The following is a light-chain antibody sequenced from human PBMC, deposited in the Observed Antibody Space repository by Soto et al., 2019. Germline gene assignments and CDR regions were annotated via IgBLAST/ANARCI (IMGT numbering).Light chain of an antibody. V-gene: IGKV3-20*01. J-gene: IGKJ4*01. CDR3: QQYGSSPLT. CDR1: QSVSSDY. CDR2: RAS. Sequence: EIVLTQSPGTLSLSPGERATLSCRASQSVSSDYVAGYQQKPGQTPKVLIYRASSRATGIPDRFSGSGSGTDFTLTISRLEPEEFAVYYCQQYGSSPLTFGGGTNVEIK.